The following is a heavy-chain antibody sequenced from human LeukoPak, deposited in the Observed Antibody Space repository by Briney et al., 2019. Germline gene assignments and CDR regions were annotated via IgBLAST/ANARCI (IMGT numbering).Heavy chain of an antibody. CDR2: ISSSSSTI. J-gene: IGHJ3*02. CDR1: GFTFSSYS. CDR3: ARVSGSRNFYFGAFDM. Sequence: GGSLRLSCAASGFTFSSYSMNWVRQAPGKGLEWVSYISSSSSTIYYADSVKGRFTISRDDAKNTLYLQMNSLRAEDTAVYYCARVSGSRNFYFGAFDMWGQGTVVTVSS. D-gene: IGHD3-10*01. V-gene: IGHV3-48*04.